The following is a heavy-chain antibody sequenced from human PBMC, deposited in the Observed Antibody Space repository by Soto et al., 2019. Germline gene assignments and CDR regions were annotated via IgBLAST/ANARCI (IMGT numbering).Heavy chain of an antibody. V-gene: IGHV3-23*01. J-gene: IGHJ3*01. CDR2: ISGSGGDT. D-gene: IGHD2-15*01. Sequence: GGSLRLSCAASGITFSNYAMNWVRQAPGKGLEWVSVISGSGGDTHYADSVKGRFSISRDNSKNTLYLQMNSLRAEDTAVYYCARELGYCSGGSCYMDGAFDFWGQGTMVTVSS. CDR3: ARELGYCSGGSCYMDGAFDF. CDR1: GITFSNYA.